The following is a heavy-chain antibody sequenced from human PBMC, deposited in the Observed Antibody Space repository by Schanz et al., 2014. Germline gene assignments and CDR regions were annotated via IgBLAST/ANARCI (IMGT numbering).Heavy chain of an antibody. J-gene: IGHJ4*02. D-gene: IGHD3-10*01. CDR1: GFTFSDYY. V-gene: IGHV3-11*05. CDR3: AKGKSEVRGIILDY. CDR2: ISGSSIHK. Sequence: PGGSLRLSCAASGFTFSDYYMAWIRQAPGKGLEWVSHISGSSIHKNYADSVKGRVTISRDNSRNTLFLQMRNLRADDTALYYCAKGKSEVRGIILDYWGQGTMVVVSS.